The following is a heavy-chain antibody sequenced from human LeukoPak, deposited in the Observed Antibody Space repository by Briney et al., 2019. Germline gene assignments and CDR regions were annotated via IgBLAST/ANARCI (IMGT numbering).Heavy chain of an antibody. CDR1: GRSFSNYY. D-gene: IGHD6-6*01. Sequence: SETLSLTCAVYGRSFSNYYWSWIRQSPGKGLEWIGEINHTGSTNYNPSLKSRVTISVDTSKNQFSLKLSSVTAADTAVYYCARGSWQLAEEVYWGQGTLVTVSS. V-gene: IGHV4-34*01. J-gene: IGHJ4*02. CDR3: ARGSWQLAEEVY. CDR2: INHTGST.